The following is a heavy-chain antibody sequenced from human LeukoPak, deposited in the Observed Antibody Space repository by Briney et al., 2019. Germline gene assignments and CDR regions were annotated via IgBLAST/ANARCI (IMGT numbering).Heavy chain of an antibody. J-gene: IGHJ3*02. CDR2: IYHSGST. CDR3: ARVTTIVATDTDAFDI. D-gene: IGHD5-12*01. CDR1: GGSISSGGYS. V-gene: IGHV4-30-2*01. Sequence: SETLSLTCAVSGGSISSGGYSWSWIRQPPGKGLEWIGYIYHSGSTYYNPSLKSRVTISVDRSKNQFSLKLSSVTAADTAVYYCARVTTIVATDTDAFDIWGQGTMVTVSS.